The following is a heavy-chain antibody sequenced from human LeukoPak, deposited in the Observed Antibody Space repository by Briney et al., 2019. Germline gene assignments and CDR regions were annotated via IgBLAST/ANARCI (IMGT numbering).Heavy chain of an antibody. D-gene: IGHD3-22*01. Sequence: SETLSLTCTVSGYSISSGYYWGWIRQPPGKGLEWIGSIYHSGSTYYNPSLKSQVAISVDTSKNQFSLKLSSVTAADTAVYYCARYYDSSGCFDYWGQGTLVTVSS. CDR3: ARYYDSSGCFDY. J-gene: IGHJ4*02. V-gene: IGHV4-38-2*02. CDR1: GYSISSGYY. CDR2: IYHSGST.